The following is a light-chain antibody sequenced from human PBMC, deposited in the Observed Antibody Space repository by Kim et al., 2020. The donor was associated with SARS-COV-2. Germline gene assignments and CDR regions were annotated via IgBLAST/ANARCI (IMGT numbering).Light chain of an antibody. J-gene: IGLJ2*01. CDR3: QVWDSSSDRV. CDR2: YYS. CDR1: NIGSKS. Sequence: VAPGKTARITCGGNNIGSKSVHWYQQKPGQAPVLVIYYYSDRPSGIPERFSGSNSGNTATLTISRVEAGDEADYYCQVWDSSSDRVFGGGTQLTVL. V-gene: IGLV3-21*04.